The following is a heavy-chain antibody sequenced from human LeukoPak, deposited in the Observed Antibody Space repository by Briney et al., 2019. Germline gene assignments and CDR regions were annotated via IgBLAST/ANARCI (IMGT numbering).Heavy chain of an antibody. CDR2: ISSSSSTI. Sequence: GGSLRLSCAASGFTFSSYSMNWVRQAPGKGPEWVSYISSSSSTIYYADSVKGRFTISRDNAKNSLYLQMNSLRDEDTAVYYCARRQQLGLRYYYYYYGMDVWGQGTTVTVSS. J-gene: IGHJ6*02. D-gene: IGHD6-13*01. CDR3: ARRQQLGLRYYYYYYGMDV. CDR1: GFTFSSYS. V-gene: IGHV3-48*02.